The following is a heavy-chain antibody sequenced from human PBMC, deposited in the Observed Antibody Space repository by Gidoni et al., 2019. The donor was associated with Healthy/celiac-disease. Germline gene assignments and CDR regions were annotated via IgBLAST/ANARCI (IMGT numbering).Heavy chain of an antibody. V-gene: IGHV4-34*01. Sequence: QVQLQQWGAGLLKPSETLSLTCAVYGGSFSGYYWSWIRQPPGKGLEWIGEINHSGSTNYNPSLKSRVTISVDTSKNQFSLKLSSVTAADTAVYYCASSSSSSWYYPDYWGQGTLVTVSS. CDR3: ASSSSSSWYYPDY. CDR2: INHSGST. D-gene: IGHD6-13*01. J-gene: IGHJ4*02. CDR1: GGSFSGYY.